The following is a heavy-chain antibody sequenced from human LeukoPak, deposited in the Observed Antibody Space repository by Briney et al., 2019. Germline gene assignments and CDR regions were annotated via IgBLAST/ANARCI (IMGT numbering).Heavy chain of an antibody. CDR3: VRGQATAWGLDY. V-gene: IGHV3-74*01. Sequence: GGSLRLSCAASGFAFSGNWMHWVRQAPGKGLVWVSHISTDARTISYAAFVKGRFTISRDNAKNTLYLQMNSLRAEDTALYYCVRGQATAWGLDYWXXXTLVTVST. J-gene: IGHJ4*01. CDR1: GFAFSGNW. D-gene: IGHD6-13*01. CDR2: ISTDARTI.